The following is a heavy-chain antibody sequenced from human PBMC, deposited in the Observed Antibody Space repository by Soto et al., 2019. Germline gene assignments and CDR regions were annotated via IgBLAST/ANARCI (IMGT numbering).Heavy chain of an antibody. Sequence: QVQLVQSGAEVKKPGSSVKVSCKASGGTFSSYAISWVRQAPGHGLEWMGGIIPIFGTANYAQKFQGSVTITADEATSTAYMELSSLRSEDTAVYYCARLSEDSSPSTYYYYGMDVWVQGTTVTVSS. J-gene: IGHJ6*02. CDR1: GGTFSSYA. CDR3: ARLSEDSSPSTYYYYGMDV. CDR2: IIPIFGTA. D-gene: IGHD6-6*01. V-gene: IGHV1-69*01.